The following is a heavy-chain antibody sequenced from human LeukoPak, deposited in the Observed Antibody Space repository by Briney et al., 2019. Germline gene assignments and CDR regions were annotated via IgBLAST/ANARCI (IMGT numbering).Heavy chain of an antibody. CDR2: IWYDGSNK. J-gene: IGHJ6*02. D-gene: IGHD3-10*01. V-gene: IGHV3-33*01. CDR1: GFTFSSYG. CDR3: ARSDGSGPYYYGMDV. Sequence: GRSLRLSCAASGFTFSSYGMHWVRQAPGKGLEWVAVIWYDGSNKYYADSVKGRSTIPRDNSKNTLYLQMNSLRAEDTAVYYCARSDGSGPYYYGMDVWGQGTTVTVSS.